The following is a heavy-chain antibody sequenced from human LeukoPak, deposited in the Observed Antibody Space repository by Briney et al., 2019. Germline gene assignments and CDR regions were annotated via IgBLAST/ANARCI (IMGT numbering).Heavy chain of an antibody. CDR1: GYTFTSYD. Sequence: ASVKVSCKASGYTFTSYDINWVRQATGQGLEWMGWMNPNSGNTGYAQKFQGRVTMTRNTSISTAYMELSSLRSEDTAVYYCAILWFGESYYYYCGMDVWGQGTTVTVSS. D-gene: IGHD3-10*01. CDR3: AILWFGESYYYYCGMDV. V-gene: IGHV1-8*01. CDR2: MNPNSGNT. J-gene: IGHJ6*02.